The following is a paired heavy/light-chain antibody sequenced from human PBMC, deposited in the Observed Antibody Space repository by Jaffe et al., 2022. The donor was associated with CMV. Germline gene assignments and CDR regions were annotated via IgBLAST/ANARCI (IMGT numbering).Light chain of an antibody. CDR1: QSVSSN. CDR2: GAS. V-gene: IGKV3-15*01. Sequence: EIVMTQSPATLSVSPGERATLSCRASQSVSSNLAWYQQKPGQAPRLLIYGASTRATGIPARFSGSGSGTEFTLTISSLQSEDFAVYYCQQYNNWPTWTFGQGTKVEIK. J-gene: IGKJ1*01. CDR3: QQYNNWPTWT.
Heavy chain of an antibody. CDR2: MNPNSGNT. Sequence: QVQLVQSGAEVKKPGASVKVSCKASGYTFTSYDINWVRQATGQGLEWMGWMNPNSGNTGYAQKFQGRVTMTRNTSISTAYMELSSLRSEDTAVYYCARESASTIFGVVSHYYGMDVWGQGTTVTVSS. D-gene: IGHD3-3*01. CDR3: ARESASTIFGVVSHYYGMDV. CDR1: GYTFTSYD. V-gene: IGHV1-8*01. J-gene: IGHJ6*02.